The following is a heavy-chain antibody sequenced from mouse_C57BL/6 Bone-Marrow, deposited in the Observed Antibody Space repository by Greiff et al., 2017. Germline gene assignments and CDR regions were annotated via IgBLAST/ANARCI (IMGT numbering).Heavy chain of an antibody. V-gene: IGHV1-81*01. CDR2: IYPRSGNT. J-gene: IGHJ2*01. CDR3: ARSTTVVARDDY. Sequence: QVQLQQSGAELARPGASVKLSCKASGYTFTSYGISWVKQRTGQGLEWIGEIYPRSGNTYYNEKFKGKATLTADKSSSTAYMELRSLTSEASAVXCCARSTTVVARDDYWGQGTTLTVSS. CDR1: GYTFTSYG. D-gene: IGHD1-1*01.